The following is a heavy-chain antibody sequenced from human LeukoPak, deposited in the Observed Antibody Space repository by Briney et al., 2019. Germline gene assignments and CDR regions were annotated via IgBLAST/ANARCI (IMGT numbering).Heavy chain of an antibody. V-gene: IGHV3-7*01. D-gene: IGHD2-2*02. J-gene: IGHJ4*02. CDR1: GFTFSSYW. Sequence: GGSLRLSCAASGFTFSSYWMSWVRQAPGKGLEWVANIKQDGSEKYYVDSVKGRFTISRDNAKNSLYLQMNSLRAEDTAVYYCAREYCSSTSCYSFHYWGQGTLVTVSS. CDR2: IKQDGSEK. CDR3: AREYCSSTSCYSFHY.